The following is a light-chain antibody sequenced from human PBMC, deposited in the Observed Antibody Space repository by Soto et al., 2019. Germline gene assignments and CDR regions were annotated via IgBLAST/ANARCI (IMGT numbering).Light chain of an antibody. V-gene: IGLV2-14*01. J-gene: IGLJ2*01. CDR3: SSYTSSSSVV. CDR1: SSDVGGYNY. Sequence: QSVLTQPASVSGSPGQSITISCTGTSSDVGGYNYVSWYQQHPGKVPKVLIYEVSVRPSGVSNRFSGSKSVNMASLTISGLQAEDEADYYCSSYTSSSSVVFGGGTKLTVL. CDR2: EVS.